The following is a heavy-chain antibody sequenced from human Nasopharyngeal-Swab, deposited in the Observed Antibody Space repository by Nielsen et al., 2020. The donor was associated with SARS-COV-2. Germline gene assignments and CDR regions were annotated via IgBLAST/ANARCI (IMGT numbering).Heavy chain of an antibody. Sequence: SETLSLTCTVSGGSISSGSYYWSWIRQPPGKGLEWIGYIYYSESTNYNPSLKSRVTISVDTSKNQFSLKLSSVTAADTAVYYCARQMTTVTTRFDYWGQGTLVTVSS. CDR1: GGSISSGSYY. CDR3: ARQMTTVTTRFDY. V-gene: IGHV4-61*01. J-gene: IGHJ4*02. CDR2: IYYSEST. D-gene: IGHD4-17*01.